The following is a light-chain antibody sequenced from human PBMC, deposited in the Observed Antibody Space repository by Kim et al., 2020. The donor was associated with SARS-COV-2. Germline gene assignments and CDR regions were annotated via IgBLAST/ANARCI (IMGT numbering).Light chain of an antibody. CDR3: QAWDSSTAV. Sequence: LSPGQTASITCSGDKLGDKYASWYQQKPGQSPVLVIHQDTKRPSGIPERFSGSNAGNTATLTISGTQAMDEADYYCQAWDSSTAVFGGGTQLTVL. J-gene: IGLJ3*02. CDR2: QDT. V-gene: IGLV3-1*01. CDR1: KLGDKY.